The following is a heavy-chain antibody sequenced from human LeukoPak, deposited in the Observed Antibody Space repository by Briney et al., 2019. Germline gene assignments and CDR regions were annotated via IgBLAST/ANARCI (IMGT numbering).Heavy chain of an antibody. CDR2: ISGSGGST. CDR3: ATRAEQYYFDY. V-gene: IGHV3-23*01. Sequence: PGGSLRLSCAASGFTFGTYWMSWVRQAPGKGLEWVSVISGSGGSTYYADSVKGRFTISRDNSKNTLYLQMNSLRAEDTAVYYCATRAEQYYFDYWGQGTLVTVSS. D-gene: IGHD1/OR15-1a*01. CDR1: GFTFGTYW. J-gene: IGHJ4*02.